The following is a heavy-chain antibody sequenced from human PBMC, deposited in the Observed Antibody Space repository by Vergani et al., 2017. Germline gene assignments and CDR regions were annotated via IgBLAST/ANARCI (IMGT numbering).Heavy chain of an antibody. D-gene: IGHD6-19*01. CDR3: AKEVWGSGWHIRLSYGMDV. Sequence: VQLLESGGGLVQPGGSLRLSCAASGFTFSSYAMSWVRQAPGKGLEWVAVISYDGSNKYYADSVKGRFTISRDNSKNTLYLQMNSLRAEDTAVYYCAKEVWGSGWHIRLSYGMDVWGQG. J-gene: IGHJ6*02. CDR2: ISYDGSNK. V-gene: IGHV3-30*18. CDR1: GFTFSSYA.